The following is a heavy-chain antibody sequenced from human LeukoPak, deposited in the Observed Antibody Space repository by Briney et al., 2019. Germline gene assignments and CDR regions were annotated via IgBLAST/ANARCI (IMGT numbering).Heavy chain of an antibody. D-gene: IGHD5-12*01. Sequence: GGSLRLSCAASGFTFNNYAMNWVRQAPGKGLEWVSVISGSGGTTYYADSVKGRFTISRDNSKNTLYLQMNSLRAEDTAVYYCARNSGYDFYGYWGQGTLVTVSS. CDR3: ARNSGYDFYGY. V-gene: IGHV3-23*01. CDR1: GFTFNNYA. J-gene: IGHJ4*02. CDR2: ISGSGGTT.